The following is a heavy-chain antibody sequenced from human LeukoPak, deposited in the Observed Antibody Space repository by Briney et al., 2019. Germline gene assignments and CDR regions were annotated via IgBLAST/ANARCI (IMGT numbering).Heavy chain of an antibody. CDR3: ARHTDIAPLSSLKY. D-gene: IGHD6-13*01. CDR1: RGSTTSSY. J-gene: IGHJ4*02. CDR2: IYYSRST. Sequence: SETPSLTPTQPRGSTTSSYRCTIRQTPGKELEWIGDIYYSRSTNYNPSLKSRVTISVDTSKNQFSMKLGSVTAADTAVYYCARHTDIAPLSSLKYWGQGTLVTVSS. V-gene: IGHV4-59*08.